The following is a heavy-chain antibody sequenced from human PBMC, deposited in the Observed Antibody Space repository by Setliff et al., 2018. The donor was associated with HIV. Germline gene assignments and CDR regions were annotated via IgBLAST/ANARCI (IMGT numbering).Heavy chain of an antibody. CDR2: IYYSGST. CDR3: ASPTSDLYSGRPE. J-gene: IGHJ4*02. Sequence: PSETLSLTCTVSGGSISSSSYYWGWIRQPPGKGLEWIGSIYYSGSTYYNPSLNTRVTISVDTSKNQFSLKLSSVTAADTAVYYCASPTSDLYSGRPEWGQGTLVTVSS. CDR1: GGSISSSSYY. V-gene: IGHV4-39*01. D-gene: IGHD1-26*01.